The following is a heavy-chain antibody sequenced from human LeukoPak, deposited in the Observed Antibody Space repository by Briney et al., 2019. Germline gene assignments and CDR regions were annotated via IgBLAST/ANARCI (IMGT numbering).Heavy chain of an antibody. CDR2: IYSGGTT. Sequence: GGSLRLSCAASGFTFSSNYMSWVRQAPGKGLEWVSIIYSGGTTYYADSVEGRFTISRHNSNNTLYLQMNNLRAEDTAVYYCARRGDGGRSFDYWGQGTLVTVSS. CDR1: GFTFSSNY. D-gene: IGHD3-10*01. V-gene: IGHV3-53*01. J-gene: IGHJ4*02. CDR3: ARRGDGGRSFDY.